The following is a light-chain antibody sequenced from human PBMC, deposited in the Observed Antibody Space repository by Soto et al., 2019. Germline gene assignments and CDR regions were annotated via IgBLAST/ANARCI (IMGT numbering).Light chain of an antibody. J-gene: IGKJ2*01. CDR3: QQYYSSPHT. V-gene: IGKV4-1*01. Sequence: DIVMTQSPDSLAVSVGERATINCKSSQSVGNYLAWYQQKPGQPPKLLIYWAFIRESGVPDRFSGSGSGTDFTLTISSLQAEDVAVYYCQQYYSSPHTFGQGTNLEIK. CDR1: QSVGNY. CDR2: WAF.